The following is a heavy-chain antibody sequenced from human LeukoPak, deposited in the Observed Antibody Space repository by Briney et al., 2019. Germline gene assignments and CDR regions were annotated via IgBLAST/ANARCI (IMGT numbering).Heavy chain of an antibody. V-gene: IGHV1-69*05. CDR1: GGTFSSYA. Sequence: SVKVSCKASGGTFSSYAISWVRQAPGQGLEWMGRIIPIFGTANYAQKFQGRVTITTDESTSTAYMELSSLRSEDTAVYYCARDSRRDYYDSSGPYGAFDYWGQGTLVTGSS. J-gene: IGHJ4*02. CDR2: IIPIFGTA. D-gene: IGHD3-22*01. CDR3: ARDSRRDYYDSSGPYGAFDY.